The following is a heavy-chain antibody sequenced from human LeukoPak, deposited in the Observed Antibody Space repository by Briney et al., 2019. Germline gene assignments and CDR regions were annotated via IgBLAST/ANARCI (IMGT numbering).Heavy chain of an antibody. Sequence: GGSLRLSCAASGFTFSSYAMSWVRQAPGKGLEWVSAISGSGGSTYYADSVKGRFTISRDNSKNTLYLQMNSLRAEDTAVYYCAKGILKGYCGGDSYSPFGYWGQGTLVTVSS. J-gene: IGHJ4*02. V-gene: IGHV3-23*01. CDR2: ISGSGGST. CDR1: GFTFSSYA. D-gene: IGHD2-21*02. CDR3: AKGILKGYCGGDSYSPFGY.